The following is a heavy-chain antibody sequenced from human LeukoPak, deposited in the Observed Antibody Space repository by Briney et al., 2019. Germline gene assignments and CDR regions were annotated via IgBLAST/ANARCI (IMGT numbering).Heavy chain of an antibody. Sequence: SETLSLTXTVSGSSISSSSYYWGWIRQPPGKGLEWIGSIYYSGSTYYNPSLKSRVTISVDTSKNQFSLKLSSVTAADTAVYYCVYRVYSSSWYDPPYWGQGTLVTVSS. J-gene: IGHJ4*02. V-gene: IGHV4-39*01. CDR1: GSSISSSSYY. CDR3: VYRVYSSSWYDPPY. CDR2: IYYSGST. D-gene: IGHD6-13*01.